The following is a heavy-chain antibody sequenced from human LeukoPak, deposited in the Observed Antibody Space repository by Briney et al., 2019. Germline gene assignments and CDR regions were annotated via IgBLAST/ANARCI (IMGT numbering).Heavy chain of an antibody. CDR2: INSDGSST. CDR1: GFTLSSYW. D-gene: IGHD1-1*01. V-gene: IGHV3-74*01. J-gene: IGHJ4*02. CDR3: ARSNWNDEGGFDY. Sequence: GGSLRLSCAASGFTLSSYWMHWVRQAPGKGLVWVSRINSDGSSTSYADSVKGRFTISSDNAKNTLFLQMSSLRAEDTAVYYCARSNWNDEGGFDYWGQGTLVTVFS.